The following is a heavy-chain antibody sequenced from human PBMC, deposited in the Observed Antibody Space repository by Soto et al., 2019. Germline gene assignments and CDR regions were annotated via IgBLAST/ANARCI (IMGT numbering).Heavy chain of an antibody. Sequence: GGSLRLSCAASGFTFSSYSMNWVRQAPGKGLEWVSSISSSSSYIYYADSVKGRFTISRDNAKNSLYLQMNSLRAEDTAVYYCPTAQPRVRGGMDVWGQGTTVTVSS. CDR3: PTAQPRVRGGMDV. D-gene: IGHD2-21*01. CDR2: ISSSSSYI. V-gene: IGHV3-21*01. J-gene: IGHJ6*02. CDR1: GFTFSSYS.